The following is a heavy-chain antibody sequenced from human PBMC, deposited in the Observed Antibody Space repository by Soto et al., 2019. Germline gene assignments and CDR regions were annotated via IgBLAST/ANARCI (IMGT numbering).Heavy chain of an antibody. D-gene: IGHD2-15*01. V-gene: IGHV1-69*02. Sequence: GASVKVSCKASGGTFSSYTISWVRQGPGQGLEWMGRIIPILGIANYAQKFQGRVTITADKSTSTAYMELSSLRSEDTAVYYCARRVLGYCSGGSCRDDDYWGQGTLVTVSS. CDR2: IIPILGIA. CDR1: GGTFSSYT. J-gene: IGHJ4*02. CDR3: ARRVLGYCSGGSCRDDDY.